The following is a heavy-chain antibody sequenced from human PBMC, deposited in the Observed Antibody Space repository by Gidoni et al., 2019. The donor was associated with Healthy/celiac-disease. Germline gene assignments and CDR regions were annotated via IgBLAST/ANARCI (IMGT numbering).Heavy chain of an antibody. D-gene: IGHD3-10*01. CDR2: IRSKAYGGTT. Sequence: EVQLVESGGGLVQPGRSLRLSCTASGFTFGDYAMSWVRQATGKGLEWVGFIRSKAYGGTTEYAASVKGRFTISRDDSKSIAYLQMNSLKTEDTAVYYCTRARIPVRGPHSFDYWGQGTLVTVSS. V-gene: IGHV3-49*04. J-gene: IGHJ4*02. CDR3: TRARIPVRGPHSFDY. CDR1: GFTFGDYA.